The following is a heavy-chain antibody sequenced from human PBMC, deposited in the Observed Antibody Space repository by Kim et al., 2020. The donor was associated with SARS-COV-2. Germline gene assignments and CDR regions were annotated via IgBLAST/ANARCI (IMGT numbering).Heavy chain of an antibody. J-gene: IGHJ5*02. CDR2: IYYSGIT. D-gene: IGHD1-7*01. V-gene: IGHV4-39*01. CDR3: AGHHLELHGLNWFDP. CDR1: GGSISSSTYY. Sequence: SETLSLTCTVSGGSISSSTYYWGWIRQPPGKGLEWIGSIYYSGITYYSPSLKSRVTISVDTSKNQFSLKLSSVTATDTAVYYCAGHHLELHGLNWFDPWGQGTLVTVSS.